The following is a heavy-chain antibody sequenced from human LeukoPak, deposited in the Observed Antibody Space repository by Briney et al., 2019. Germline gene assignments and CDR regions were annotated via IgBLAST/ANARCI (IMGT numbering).Heavy chain of an antibody. Sequence: ASVKVSCKASGGTFSSYAISWVRQAPGQGLEWMGGIIPICGTANYAQKFQGRVTITADESTSTAYMELSSLRSEDTAVYYCARDVMTTVTHGAFDIWGQGTMVTVSS. J-gene: IGHJ3*02. CDR1: GGTFSSYA. D-gene: IGHD4-17*01. CDR3: ARDVMTTVTHGAFDI. CDR2: IIPICGTA. V-gene: IGHV1-69*13.